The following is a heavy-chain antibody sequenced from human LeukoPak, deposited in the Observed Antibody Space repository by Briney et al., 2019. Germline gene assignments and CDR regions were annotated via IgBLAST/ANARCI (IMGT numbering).Heavy chain of an antibody. CDR2: ISPSGDRT. V-gene: IGHV1-46*01. D-gene: IGHD6-19*01. J-gene: IGHJ4*02. CDR3: AGDSQQPWLARFDY. CDR1: GFTFTTYF. Sequence: GASVKVSCKASGFTFTTYFMHWVRQAPGQGLEWVGIISPSGDRTNYAQKFQGRVTTTRDTSTNTVYMELSSLRSEDTAVYYCAGDSQQPWLARFDYWGQGTLVTVSS.